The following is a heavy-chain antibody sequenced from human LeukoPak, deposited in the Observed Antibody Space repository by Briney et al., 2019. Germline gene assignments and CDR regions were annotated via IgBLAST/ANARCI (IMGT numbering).Heavy chain of an antibody. CDR3: AILWNGYSPHFGY. J-gene: IGHJ4*02. CDR1: GASITNNSHY. Sequence: SETLSLTCTVSGASITNNSHYWGWIRQPPGKGLEWIGTIYYTGSTYYNPSVQSRVTMSVDTSKNQFSLMLRSVAAADTAAYYCAILWNGYSPHFGYWGQGTLVTVSS. CDR2: IYYTGST. V-gene: IGHV4-39*07. D-gene: IGHD5-24*01.